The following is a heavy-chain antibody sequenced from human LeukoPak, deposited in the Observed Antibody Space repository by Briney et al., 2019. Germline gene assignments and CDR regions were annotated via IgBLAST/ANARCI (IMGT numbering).Heavy chain of an antibody. CDR2: IYHSGST. V-gene: IGHV4-38-2*02. J-gene: IGHJ5*02. D-gene: IGHD3-22*01. CDR1: GYSISSAYY. CDR3: ARVRFPYYYDA. Sequence: SETLSLTCTVSGYSISSAYYWGWIRQPPGKGLEWIGSIYHSGSTYYNSSLKSRVTISMDTSKNQFSLKLNSVMAADTAVYYCARVRFPYYYDAWGQGTLVTVSS.